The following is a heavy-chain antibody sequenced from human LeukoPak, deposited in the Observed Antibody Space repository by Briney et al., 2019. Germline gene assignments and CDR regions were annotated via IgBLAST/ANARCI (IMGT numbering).Heavy chain of an antibody. D-gene: IGHD2-8*02. V-gene: IGHV4-34*01. CDR2: INHSGST. Sequence: SETLSLTCAVYGGSFSSYYWSWIRQPPGKGLEWIGEINHSGSTNYNPSLKGRVTISVDTSKNQFSLKLSSVTAADTAVYYCARRVRGVYYFDYWGQGTLVTVSS. J-gene: IGHJ4*02. CDR1: GGSFSSYY. CDR3: ARRVRGVYYFDY.